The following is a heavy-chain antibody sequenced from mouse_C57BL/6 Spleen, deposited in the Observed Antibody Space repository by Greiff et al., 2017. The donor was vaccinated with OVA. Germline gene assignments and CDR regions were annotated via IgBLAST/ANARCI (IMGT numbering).Heavy chain of an antibody. V-gene: IGHV1-26*01. CDR3: ARRAPIYDGYYGAMDY. Sequence: EVQLQQSGPELVKPGASVKISCKASGYTFTDYYMNWVKQSHGKSLEWIGDINPNNGGTSYNQKFKGKATLTVDKSSSTAYMELRSLTSEDSAVYYCARRAPIYDGYYGAMDYWGQGTSVTVSS. CDR1: GYTFTDYY. J-gene: IGHJ4*01. CDR2: INPNNGGT. D-gene: IGHD2-3*01.